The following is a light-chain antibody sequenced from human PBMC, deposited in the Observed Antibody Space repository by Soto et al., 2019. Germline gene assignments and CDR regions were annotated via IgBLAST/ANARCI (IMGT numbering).Light chain of an antibody. V-gene: IGLV2-14*01. CDR3: RSYTSSSTLDV. J-gene: IGLJ1*01. Sequence: QSALTQPASVSGSPGQWITISCTGTSSDVGGYNYVSWYQQHPGKAPKLMIYDVSDRPSGVSNRFSGSKSGNTASLTISGLQAEDEADYYCRSYTSSSTLDVFGTGTKLTVL. CDR1: SSDVGGYNY. CDR2: DVS.